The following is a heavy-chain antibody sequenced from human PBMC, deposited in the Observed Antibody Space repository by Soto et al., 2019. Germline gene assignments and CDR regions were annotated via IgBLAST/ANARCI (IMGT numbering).Heavy chain of an antibody. Sequence: QVQLQQWGAGLLKPSETLSLTCAVYGGSFSGYYWSWIRQPPGKGLEWIGEINHSGSTNYNPSLTGRVNISVDTYKTQFSLKLSSVTAADTAVYYCARAPRRCGGDCYYFDYWGQGTLVTVSS. CDR1: GGSFSGYY. V-gene: IGHV4-34*01. J-gene: IGHJ4*02. D-gene: IGHD2-21*01. CDR3: ARAPRRCGGDCYYFDY. CDR2: INHSGST.